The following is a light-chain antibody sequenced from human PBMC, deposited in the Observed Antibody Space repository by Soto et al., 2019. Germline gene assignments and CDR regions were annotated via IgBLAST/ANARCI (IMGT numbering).Light chain of an antibody. CDR2: RNN. CDR3: AAWDDSLSAS. V-gene: IGLV1-47*01. CDR1: SSNIGSNY. Sequence: QSVLTQPPSASGTPGQRVTISCSGSSSNIGSNYVYWYQQLPGTAPKLLIYRNNQRPSGVPDRFSGSKSGTSASLAISGLRSEDEADYYGAAWDDSLSASFGGGTKLTVL. J-gene: IGLJ3*02.